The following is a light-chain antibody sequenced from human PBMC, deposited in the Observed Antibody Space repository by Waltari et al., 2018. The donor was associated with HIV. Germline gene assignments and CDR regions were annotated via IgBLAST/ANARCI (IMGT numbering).Light chain of an antibody. CDR1: ISNIGRKT. CDR2: RDV. J-gene: IGLJ1*01. Sequence: QSVLTQSPSASGTPGQRVIISCSGTISNIGRKTVHWYRQLPGTAPKRLIYRDVKRPSGVPDRFSGSKSGTSASLAISGLQSEDEADYYCAAWDDSLNSYVFGPGTKVTVL. CDR3: AAWDDSLNSYV. V-gene: IGLV1-44*01.